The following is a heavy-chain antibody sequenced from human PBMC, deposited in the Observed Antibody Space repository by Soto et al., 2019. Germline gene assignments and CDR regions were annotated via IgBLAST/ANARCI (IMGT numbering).Heavy chain of an antibody. D-gene: IGHD2-15*01. CDR2: IIPVYGTP. J-gene: IGHJ6*02. Sequence: QVQLEQSGAEVKKPGSSLKVSCKATGGTFSNYAISWVRQAPGQGLEWIAGIIPVYGTPSYAQRFQDRVTIIADESTTTAYMEVHSLRSEDTAIYYCSIVTAYGMDVWGPGTTVIVSS. V-gene: IGHV1-69*01. CDR3: SIVTAYGMDV. CDR1: GGTFSNYA.